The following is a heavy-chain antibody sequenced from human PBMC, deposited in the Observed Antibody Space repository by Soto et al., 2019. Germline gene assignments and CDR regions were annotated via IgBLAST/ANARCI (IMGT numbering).Heavy chain of an antibody. V-gene: IGHV3-64D*06. CDR1: GFIFSEST. Sequence: EVQLVESGGGLVQPGGSLRLSCSASGFIFSESTIYWVRHVPGKGMEAISAVSTSGRSTYYADSVKDRFTISSDNSKNTLFLQMGSLRPEDTAIYYCVKQAHGLDGVAFDYWGQGTQVTVAS. J-gene: IGHJ4*02. CDR3: VKQAHGLDGVAFDY. CDR2: VSTSGRST. D-gene: IGHD2-15*01.